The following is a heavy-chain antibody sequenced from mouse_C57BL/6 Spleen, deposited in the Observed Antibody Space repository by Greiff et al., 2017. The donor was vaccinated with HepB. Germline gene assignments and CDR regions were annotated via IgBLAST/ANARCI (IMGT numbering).Heavy chain of an antibody. J-gene: IGHJ1*03. Sequence: EVKLVDSGGGLVQPKGSLKLSCAASGFSFNTYAMNWVRQAPGKGLEWVVRIRSKSNNNATYHADSVKDRFTISRDDSESMLYLQMNNLKTEDTAMYYCVRGYYGSSYGYFDVWGTGTTVTVSS. CDR2: IRSKSNNNAT. D-gene: IGHD1-1*01. V-gene: IGHV10-1*01. CDR1: GFSFNTYA. CDR3: VRGYYGSSYGYFDV.